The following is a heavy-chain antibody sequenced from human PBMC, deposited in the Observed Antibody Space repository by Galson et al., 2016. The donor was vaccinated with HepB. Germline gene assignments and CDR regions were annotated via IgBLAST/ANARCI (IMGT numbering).Heavy chain of an antibody. D-gene: IGHD2/OR15-2a*01. V-gene: IGHV1-3*01. CDR1: GYTFTKYA. CDR3: ARRISDTTGPAFGH. J-gene: IGHJ4*02. CDR2: INGGNGNT. Sequence: SVKVSCKASGYTFTKYAINWVRQAPGQRLEWMGWINGGNGNTKYSQKFQDRVTITRDTSASTAYMELSSLRSEDTAVYYCARRISDTTGPAFGHWGQGTLVTVSS.